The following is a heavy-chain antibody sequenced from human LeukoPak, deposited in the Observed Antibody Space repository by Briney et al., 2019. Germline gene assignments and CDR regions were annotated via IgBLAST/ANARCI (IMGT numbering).Heavy chain of an antibody. D-gene: IGHD6-19*01. CDR3: ARIGIAVAGTD. CDR1: GGSISSYY. CDR2: INHSGST. J-gene: IGHJ4*02. Sequence: SETLSLTCTVSGGSISSYYWSWIRQPPGKGLEWIGEINHSGSTNYNPSLKSRVTISVDTSKNQFSLKLSSVTAADTAVYYCARIGIAVAGTDWGQGTLVTVSS. V-gene: IGHV4-34*01.